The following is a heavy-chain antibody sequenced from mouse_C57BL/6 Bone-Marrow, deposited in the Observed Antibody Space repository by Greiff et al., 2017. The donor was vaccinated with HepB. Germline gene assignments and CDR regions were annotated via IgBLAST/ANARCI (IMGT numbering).Heavy chain of an antibody. CDR2: ISDGGSYT. D-gene: IGHD1-1*01. Sequence: EVKLVESGGGLVKPGGSLKLSCAASGFTFSSYAMSWVRQTPEKRLEWVATISDGGSYTYYPDNVKGRFPISRDNAKNNLYLQMSHLKSEDTAMYYCARDDGTTHSWGQGTTLTVSS. CDR1: GFTFSSYA. J-gene: IGHJ2*01. CDR3: ARDDGTTHS. V-gene: IGHV5-4*01.